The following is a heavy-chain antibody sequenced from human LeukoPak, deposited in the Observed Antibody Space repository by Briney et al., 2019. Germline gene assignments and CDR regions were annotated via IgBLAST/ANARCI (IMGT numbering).Heavy chain of an antibody. V-gene: IGHV4-34*01. CDR2: TNHSGST. D-gene: IGHD3-10*01. CDR3: ARRWGSGNYYGSGSYLYYYYGMDV. CDR1: GGSFSGYY. J-gene: IGHJ6*02. Sequence: PSETLSLTCAVYGGSFSGYYWSWIRQPPGKGLEWIGETNHSGSTNYNPSLKSRVTISVDTSKNQFSLKLSSVTAADTAVYYCARRWGSGNYYGSGSYLYYYYGMDVWGQGTTVTVSS.